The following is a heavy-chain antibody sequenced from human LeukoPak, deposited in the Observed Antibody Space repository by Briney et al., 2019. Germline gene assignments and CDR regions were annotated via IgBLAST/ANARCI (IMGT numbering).Heavy chain of an antibody. CDR1: GYTFTSYD. D-gene: IGHD5-12*01. CDR3: ARGNSGYDLYYFDY. CDR2: MNPNSGNT. V-gene: IGHV1-8*01. Sequence: ASVKVSCKASGYTFTSYDINWVRQATGQGLEWMGWMNPNSGNTGYVQKFQGRVTMTRNTSIRTAYMELSSLRSEDTAVYYCARGNSGYDLYYFDYWGQRTLVTVSS. J-gene: IGHJ4*02.